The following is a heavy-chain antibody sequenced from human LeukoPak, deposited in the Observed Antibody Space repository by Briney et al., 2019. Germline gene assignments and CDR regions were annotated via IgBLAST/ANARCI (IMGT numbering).Heavy chain of an antibody. V-gene: IGHV3-23*01. CDR1: GFTFNTYT. CDR3: AKDSRGDIWFLGLYYFDY. Sequence: GGSLRLSCAASGFTFNTYTMYWVRQAPGKGLEWVSGISNSGGSTYYADSVKGRFTISRDNSKNTLYLQMNSLRAEDTAVYYCAKDSRGDIWFLGLYYFDYWGQGTLVTVSS. D-gene: IGHD3-10*01. CDR2: ISNSGGST. J-gene: IGHJ4*02.